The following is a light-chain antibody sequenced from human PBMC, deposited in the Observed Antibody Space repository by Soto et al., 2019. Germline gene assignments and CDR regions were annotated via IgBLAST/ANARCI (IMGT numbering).Light chain of an antibody. CDR1: QRVSTRY. CDR3: QQYGSSPRT. CDR2: DAS. J-gene: IGKJ2*01. Sequence: EIVLTQSPGTLSLSPGERATLSCRSSQRVSTRYLAWYQQKRGQAPRLLIYDASNRATGIPARFSGRGTGTDFTLTISRLEPEDFGVYYCQQYGSSPRTFGQGTKLEIK. V-gene: IGKV3-20*01.